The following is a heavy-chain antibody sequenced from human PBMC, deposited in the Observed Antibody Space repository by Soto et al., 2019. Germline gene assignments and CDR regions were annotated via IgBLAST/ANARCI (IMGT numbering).Heavy chain of an antibody. CDR3: ARGSAGDSADIFTPPLPSGMDV. V-gene: IGHV1-69*13. J-gene: IGHJ6*02. CDR1: GGTFSSYA. CDR2: IIPIFGTA. D-gene: IGHD3-9*01. Sequence: GASVKVSCKASGGTFSSYAISWVRQAPGQGLEWMGGIIPIFGTANYAQKFQGRVTITADESTSTAYMELSSLRSEDTAVYYCARGSAGDSADIFTPPLPSGMDVRGQGTTVTVSS.